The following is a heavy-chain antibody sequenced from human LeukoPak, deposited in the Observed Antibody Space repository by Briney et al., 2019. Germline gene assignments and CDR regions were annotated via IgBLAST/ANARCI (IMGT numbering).Heavy chain of an antibody. J-gene: IGHJ5*02. CDR2: IYYSGST. Sequence: SETLSLTCTVPGGSISSSSYYWGWIRQPPGKGLEWIGSIYYSGSTYYNPSLRSRVTISVDTFKNQFSLKLSSVTAADTAVYYCARRGIVVVPASSFDPWGQGTLVTVSS. CDR1: GGSISSSSYY. CDR3: ARRGIVVVPASSFDP. V-gene: IGHV4-39*01. D-gene: IGHD2-2*01.